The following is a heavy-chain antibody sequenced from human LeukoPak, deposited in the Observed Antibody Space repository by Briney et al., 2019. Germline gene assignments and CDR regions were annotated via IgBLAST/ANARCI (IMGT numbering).Heavy chain of an antibody. CDR3: ARGDYYSSGWYGRDAPFLY. CDR1: GGSISSGSYY. Sequence: PPETLSLTCILPGGSISSGSYYRSWIRQPAGKGLEWIGRIYTSGSTTYNPSLKSRATTSIDTSKNQFSLKLSSVTAAGTAVYYCARGDYYSSGWYGRDAPFLYWGQGTQVTVSS. V-gene: IGHV4-61*02. J-gene: IGHJ4*02. CDR2: IYTSGST. D-gene: IGHD6-19*01.